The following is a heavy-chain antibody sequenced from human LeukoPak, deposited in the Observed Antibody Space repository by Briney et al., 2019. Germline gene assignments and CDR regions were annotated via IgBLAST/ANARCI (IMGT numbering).Heavy chain of an antibody. D-gene: IGHD1-14*01. CDR1: GFTFSSYG. J-gene: IGHJ4*02. V-gene: IGHV3-33*01. CDR2: IWYDGSNK. CDR3: TRDIKSGGFDY. Sequence: GGSLRLSCAASGFTFSSYGMHWVRQAPGKGLEWVAVIWYDGSNKYYADSVKGRFTISRDNSKNTLYLQMNSLRAEDTAVYYCTRDIKSGGFDYWGQGTLVTVSS.